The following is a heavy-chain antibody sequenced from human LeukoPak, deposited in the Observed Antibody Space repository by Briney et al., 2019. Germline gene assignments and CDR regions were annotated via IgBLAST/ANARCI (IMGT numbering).Heavy chain of an antibody. CDR2: IYYSGST. D-gene: IGHD3-3*01. Sequence: SETLSLTCAVYGGSFSGYYWSWIRQPPGKGLEWIGSIYYSGSTYYKPSLKSRVTISVDTSKTQFSLKLSSVTAADTAVYYCARYVGYDFWSGFQHLDYWGQGTLVTVSS. J-gene: IGHJ4*02. V-gene: IGHV4-34*01. CDR1: GGSFSGYY. CDR3: ARYVGYDFWSGFQHLDY.